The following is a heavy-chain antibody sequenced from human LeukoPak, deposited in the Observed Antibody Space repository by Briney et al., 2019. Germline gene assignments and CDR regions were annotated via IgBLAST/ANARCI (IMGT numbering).Heavy chain of an antibody. CDR2: IYYSGST. Sequence: PSETLSLTCTVSGGSIRSYYWSWIRQPPGKGLEWIGYIYYSGSTNYNPSLKSRVIISVDTSKNQFSLKLSSVTAADTAVYYCARVAEAARVAGTGDWFDPWGQGTLVTVSS. CDR1: GGSIRSYY. J-gene: IGHJ5*02. D-gene: IGHD6-19*01. CDR3: ARVAEAARVAGTGDWFDP. V-gene: IGHV4-59*08.